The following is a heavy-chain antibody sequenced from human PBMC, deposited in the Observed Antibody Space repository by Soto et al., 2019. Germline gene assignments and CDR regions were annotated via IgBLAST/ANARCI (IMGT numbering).Heavy chain of an antibody. J-gene: IGHJ6*02. CDR2: INPSGGST. V-gene: IGHV1-46*01. Sequence: GASVKVSCKASGYTFTSYYMHWVRQAPGQGLEWMGIINPSGGSTSYAQKFQGRVTMTRDTSTSTVYMELSSLRSEDTAVYYCAKVRGSSGWSVSVWDVWGQGTTVTVSS. CDR1: GYTFTSYY. CDR3: AKVRGSSGWSVSVWDV. D-gene: IGHD5-12*01.